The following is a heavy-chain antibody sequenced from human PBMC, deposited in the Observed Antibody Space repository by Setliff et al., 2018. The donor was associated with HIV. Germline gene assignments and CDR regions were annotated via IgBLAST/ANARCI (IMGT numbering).Heavy chain of an antibody. J-gene: IGHJ4*02. Sequence: SVKVSCKASGGTFSSYAISWVRQAPGQGLEWMGGIIPILGIANYAQKFQGRVTMTTDTATSTAYMELTSLRADDTAVYYCVRVGPWYYARSGYLASWDYWGQGTLVTVSS. CDR2: IIPILGIA. D-gene: IGHD3-22*01. V-gene: IGHV1-69*10. CDR3: VRVGPWYYARSGYLASWDY. CDR1: GGTFSSYA.